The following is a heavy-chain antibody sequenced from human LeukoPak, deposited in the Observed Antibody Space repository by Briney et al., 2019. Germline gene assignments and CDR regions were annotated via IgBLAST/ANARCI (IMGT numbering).Heavy chain of an antibody. D-gene: IGHD3-22*01. CDR1: GFTFSTYS. CDR3: VRGYYDNSGYYFPFDF. J-gene: IGHJ4*02. V-gene: IGHV3-48*02. CDR2: NSGRSDTL. Sequence: GGSLRLSCAASGFTFSTYSMNWVRQSPGKGLEWVSYNSGRSDTLYYADSVEGRFTISRDNAKNSLYLQMNSLTDEDTAVYYCVRGYYDNSGYYFPFDFWGQGTLVTVSS.